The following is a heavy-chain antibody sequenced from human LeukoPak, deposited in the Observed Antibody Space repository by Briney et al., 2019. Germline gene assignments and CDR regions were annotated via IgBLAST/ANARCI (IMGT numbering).Heavy chain of an antibody. Sequence: SVTVSCKASGYTSTGYYMDWVRQAPGQGIEWMGWINPNSGGTNYAQKFQGRVTMTRETSISTAYMELSRLRSDDTAVYYCASEGGYYFLNYWGQGTLVTVSS. J-gene: IGHJ4*02. D-gene: IGHD3-22*01. CDR3: ASEGGYYFLNY. CDR1: GYTSTGYY. CDR2: INPNSGGT. V-gene: IGHV1-2*02.